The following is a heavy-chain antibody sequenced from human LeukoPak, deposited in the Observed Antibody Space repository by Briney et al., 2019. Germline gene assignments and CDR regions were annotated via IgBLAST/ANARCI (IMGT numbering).Heavy chain of an antibody. Sequence: GGSLRLSCAASGFTFRSYSMNWVRQAPGKGLEWVSSISSSSSYIYYADSVKGRFTISRDNAKNSLYLQMNSLRAEDTAVYYCARDRWAPDPVTDYWGQGTLVTVSS. CDR3: ARDRWAPDPVTDY. J-gene: IGHJ4*02. V-gene: IGHV3-21*01. D-gene: IGHD3-16*01. CDR2: ISSSSSYI. CDR1: GFTFRSYS.